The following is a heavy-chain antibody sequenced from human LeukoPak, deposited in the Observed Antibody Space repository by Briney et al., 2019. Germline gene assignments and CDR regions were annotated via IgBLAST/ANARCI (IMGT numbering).Heavy chain of an antibody. J-gene: IGHJ4*02. CDR1: GVSFSSYA. V-gene: IGHV3-30*04. CDR2: ISDDGRYK. Sequence: PGRPLRLSCATSGVSFSSYAMHWVRQAPGRGLEWVSVISDDGRYKDCADSVRGRFTISRDNTKNTLYLQMSSLRADDTAIYYCIRDPARRETTGWFYWGQGTLVTVSS. D-gene: IGHD1-1*01. CDR3: IRDPARRETTGWFY.